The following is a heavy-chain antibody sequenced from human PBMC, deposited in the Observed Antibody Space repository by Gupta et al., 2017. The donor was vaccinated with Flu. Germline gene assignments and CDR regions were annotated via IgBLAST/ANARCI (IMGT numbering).Heavy chain of an antibody. J-gene: IGHJ4*02. CDR3: ARRRGLGYYDSSDLYYFDY. CDR1: GGSISSYY. D-gene: IGHD3-22*01. V-gene: IGHV4-59*08. CDR2: IYYSGST. Sequence: QVQLQESGPGLVKPSETLSLTCTVSGGSISSYYWSWIRQPPGKGLEWIGYIYYSGSTNYNPSLKSRVTISVDTSKNQFSLKLSSVTAADTAVYYCARRRGLGYYDSSDLYYFDYWGQGTLVPVSS.